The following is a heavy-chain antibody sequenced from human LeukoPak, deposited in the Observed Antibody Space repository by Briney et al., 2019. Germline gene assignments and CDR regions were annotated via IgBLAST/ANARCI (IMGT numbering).Heavy chain of an antibody. D-gene: IGHD4-17*01. CDR2: ISGSGGST. Sequence: PGGSLRLSCAASGSTFSSYAMSWVRQAPGKGLGWVSGISGSGGSTYYGDSVKGRFTISRDNSKNTLYLQMNSLRAEDTAVYYCAIDGDWGNYWGQGTLVTVSS. CDR3: AIDGDWGNY. J-gene: IGHJ4*02. CDR1: GSTFSSYA. V-gene: IGHV3-23*01.